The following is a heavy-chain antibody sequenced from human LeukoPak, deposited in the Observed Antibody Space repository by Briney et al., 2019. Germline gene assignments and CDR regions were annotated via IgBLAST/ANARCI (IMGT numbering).Heavy chain of an antibody. V-gene: IGHV4-30-2*01. CDR1: GGSISSGGYS. D-gene: IGHD2-15*01. Sequence: SQTLSLTCAVSGGSISSGGYSWSWIRQPPGKGLEWIGYIYHSGSTYYNPSLKSRVTISVDRSKNQFSLKLSSVTAADTAVYYCARGADCSGGSCYSGGNWFDPWGQGTLVTVSS. J-gene: IGHJ5*02. CDR2: IYHSGST. CDR3: ARGADCSGGSCYSGGNWFDP.